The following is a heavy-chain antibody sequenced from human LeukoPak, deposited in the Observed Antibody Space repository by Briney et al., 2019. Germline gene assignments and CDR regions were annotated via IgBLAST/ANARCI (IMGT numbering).Heavy chain of an antibody. J-gene: IGHJ4*02. CDR3: AREGRGEFDY. CDR2: ISGSSNTI. D-gene: IGHD3-10*01. V-gene: IGHV3-48*01. Sequence: GGSLRLSCAASGFTLSSYNMNWVRQAPGKGLEWVSHISGSSNTIYHADSVKGRFTISRDNAKNSLYLHMNGLRAEDTAVYFCAREGRGEFDYWGQGTLVTVSS. CDR1: GFTLSSYN.